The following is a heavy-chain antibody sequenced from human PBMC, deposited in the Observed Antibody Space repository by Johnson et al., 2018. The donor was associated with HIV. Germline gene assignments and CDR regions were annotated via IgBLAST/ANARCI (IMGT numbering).Heavy chain of an antibody. J-gene: IGHJ3*02. Sequence: VQLVESGGGLVQPGGSLRLSCAASGFTVSSNYMSWVRQAPGKGLEWVSVIYSGGSTYYADSVKGRFTISRDNSKNTLYLQMNRLGAEDTAVYYCARELSEGELGHAFDIWGQGTMVTVSS. CDR1: GFTVSSNY. D-gene: IGHD1-26*01. V-gene: IGHV3-66*01. CDR3: ARELSEGELGHAFDI. CDR2: IYSGGST.